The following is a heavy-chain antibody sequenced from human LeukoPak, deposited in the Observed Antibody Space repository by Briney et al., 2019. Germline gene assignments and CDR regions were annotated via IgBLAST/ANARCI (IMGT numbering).Heavy chain of an antibody. CDR3: ATESGYAVGDF. CDR1: GFSVRSKY. D-gene: IGHD5-12*01. J-gene: IGHJ4*02. CDR2: IYNDGRT. V-gene: IGHV3-53*01. Sequence: GGSLRLSCAASGFSVRSKYMSWFRQAPGKGLEWASVIYNDGRTYYRDSVKGRFIISKDNSKNTLYLQMNNLRADDTAVYYCATESGYAVGDFWGRGTLVTVSS.